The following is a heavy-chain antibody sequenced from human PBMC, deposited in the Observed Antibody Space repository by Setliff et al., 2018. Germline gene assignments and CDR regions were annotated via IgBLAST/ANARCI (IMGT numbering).Heavy chain of an antibody. CDR3: VGSFSPQVALAADFDF. CDR1: GFGFTNFG. CDR2: ISPYSGNT. Sequence: ASVKVPCKTSGFGFTNFGFSWVRPAPRQGLELLGSISPYSGNTNYPQWIQDSVTMTIGTSATTVYLELQSLRSDDTAVYYCVGSFSPQVALAADFDFWGQGTPVTVS. D-gene: IGHD3-3*02. J-gene: IGHJ4*02. V-gene: IGHV1-18*01.